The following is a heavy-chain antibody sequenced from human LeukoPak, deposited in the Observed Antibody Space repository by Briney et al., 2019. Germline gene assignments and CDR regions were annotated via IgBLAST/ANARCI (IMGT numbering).Heavy chain of an antibody. CDR3: ARGPRITLVRGGQWYFYMDV. Sequence: ASVKVSCKASGGTFSSYAISWVRQAPGQGLEWMGGIIPIFGTANYAQKFRGRVTITADESTSTAYMELSSLRSDDTAVYYCARGPRITLVRGGQWYFYMDVWGKGTTVTVSS. V-gene: IGHV1-69*01. D-gene: IGHD3-10*01. J-gene: IGHJ6*03. CDR2: IIPIFGTA. CDR1: GGTFSSYA.